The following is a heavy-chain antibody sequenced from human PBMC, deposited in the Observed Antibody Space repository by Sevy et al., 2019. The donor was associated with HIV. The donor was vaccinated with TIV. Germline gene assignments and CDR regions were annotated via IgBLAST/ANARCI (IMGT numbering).Heavy chain of an antibody. J-gene: IGHJ4*02. D-gene: IGHD6-6*01. V-gene: IGHV3-21*01. CDR1: GFTFTSYS. CDR2: ISSSSSYI. CDR3: ARSLYSSSSYLDY. Sequence: GGSLRLSCAASGFTFTSYSMNWVRQAPGKGLEWVTSISSSSSYIYYADSVKGRFTISRDNAKNSLYLQMNSLRAEDTAVYYCARSLYSSSSYLDYWGQGTLVTVSS.